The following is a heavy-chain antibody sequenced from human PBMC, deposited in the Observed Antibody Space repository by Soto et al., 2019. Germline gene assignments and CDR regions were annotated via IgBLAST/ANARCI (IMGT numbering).Heavy chain of an antibody. D-gene: IGHD6-19*01. Sequence: QVQLQESGPGLVKPSETLSLTCTVSGGSISSYYWSWIRQPPGKGLEWIGYIYYSGSTNYNPSLKSRVTISVDTSKNQFSLKLSSVTAADTAVYYCARSTGKQWLVLGYYGMDVWGQGTTVTVSS. CDR2: IYYSGST. J-gene: IGHJ6*02. V-gene: IGHV4-59*01. CDR3: ARSTGKQWLVLGYYGMDV. CDR1: GGSISSYY.